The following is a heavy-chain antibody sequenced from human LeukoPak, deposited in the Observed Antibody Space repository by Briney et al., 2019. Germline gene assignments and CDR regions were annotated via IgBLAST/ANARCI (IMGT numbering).Heavy chain of an antibody. CDR3: ARHKNQPPGYGDHEEYYFDY. CDR1: GGSISSYY. V-gene: IGHV4-59*08. CDR2: IYYSGST. Sequence: PETLSLTCTVSGGSISSYYWSWIRQPPGKGLEWIGYIYYSGSTNYNPSLKSRVTISVDTSKNQFSLKLSSVTAADTAVYYCARHKNQPPGYGDHEEYYFDYWGQGTLVTVSS. D-gene: IGHD4-17*01. J-gene: IGHJ4*02.